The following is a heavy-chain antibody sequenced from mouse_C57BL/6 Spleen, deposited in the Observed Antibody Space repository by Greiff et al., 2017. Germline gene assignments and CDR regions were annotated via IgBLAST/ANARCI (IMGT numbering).Heavy chain of an antibody. CDR2: IDPETGGT. Sequence: VQLQQSGAELVRPGASVTLSCKASGYTFTDYEMHWVKQTPVHGLEWIGAIDPETGGTAYNQKFKGKAILTADKSSSTAYMELRSLTSEDSAVYYYTTIYYYGSSYTTFDCWGQGTTLTVSS. V-gene: IGHV1-15*01. J-gene: IGHJ2*01. CDR3: TTIYYYGSSYTTFDC. CDR1: GYTFTDYE. D-gene: IGHD1-1*01.